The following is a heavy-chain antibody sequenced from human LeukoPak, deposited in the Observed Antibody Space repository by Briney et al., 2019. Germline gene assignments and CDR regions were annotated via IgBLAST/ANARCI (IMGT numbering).Heavy chain of an antibody. D-gene: IGHD3-22*01. CDR1: GYTFTCYY. J-gene: IGHJ6*03. CDR3: ARGSYDSRGYYSDYHFYMEL. Sequence: ASVTVSCTASGYTFTCYYMHWVRQAPGQGLEWMGWINPYNGDTNYSPKFKGRVTLTRDTSTTTSYMDLSRLTSDDTAVYFCARGSYDSRGYYSDYHFYMELWGKGTTVTVSS. CDR2: INPYNGDT. V-gene: IGHV1-2*02.